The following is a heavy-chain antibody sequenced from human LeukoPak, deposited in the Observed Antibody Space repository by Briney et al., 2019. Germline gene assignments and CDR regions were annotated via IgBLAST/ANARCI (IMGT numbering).Heavy chain of an antibody. Sequence: PSETLSLTCTVSGGSVTSGNFYWNWIRQPPGKGLEWIGHIYHSGSTNYNPSLKSRVTITVDTSKNQFSLDLKSVTAADTAVYYCARGGYSYGFDYWGQGTLVTVSS. D-gene: IGHD5-18*01. CDR3: ARGGYSYGFDY. CDR1: GGSVTSGNFY. V-gene: IGHV4-61*01. CDR2: IYHSGST. J-gene: IGHJ4*02.